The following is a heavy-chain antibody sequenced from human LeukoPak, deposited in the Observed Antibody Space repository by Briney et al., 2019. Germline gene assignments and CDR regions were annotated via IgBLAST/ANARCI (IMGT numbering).Heavy chain of an antibody. CDR3: ARERVELLEYYYYMDV. J-gene: IGHJ6*03. CDR2: IYYSGST. Sequence: SETLSLTCTVSGGSISSYYWSWIRQPLGKGLEWIGYIYYSGSTNYNPSLKSRVTISVDTSKNQFSLKLSSVTAADTAVYYCARERVELLEYYYYMDVWGKGTTVTVSS. CDR1: GGSISSYY. D-gene: IGHD3-10*01. V-gene: IGHV4-59*01.